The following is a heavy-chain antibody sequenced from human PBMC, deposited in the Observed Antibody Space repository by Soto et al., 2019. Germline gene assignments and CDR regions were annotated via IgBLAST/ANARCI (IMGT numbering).Heavy chain of an antibody. CDR1: GGTFSSYA. D-gene: IGHD6-13*01. J-gene: IGHJ4*02. CDR3: ARDLGLGLRGIAAAGTNY. Sequence: GASVKVSCKASGGTFSSYAISWVRQAPGQGLEWMGGIIPIFGTANYAQKFQGRVTITADESTSTAYMELSSLRSEDTVVYYCARDLGLGLRGIAAAGTNYWGQGTLVTVSS. V-gene: IGHV1-69*13. CDR2: IIPIFGTA.